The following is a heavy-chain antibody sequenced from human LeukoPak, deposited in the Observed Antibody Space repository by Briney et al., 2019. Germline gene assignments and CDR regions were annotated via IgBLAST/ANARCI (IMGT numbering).Heavy chain of an antibody. CDR3: AKDPNDDSNGYYYKGYFDS. D-gene: IGHD3-22*01. Sequence: GGSLRLSCAASGFTFSSYAMGWVRQAPGKGLEWVSTISGSGGSRYYADSVKGRFTISRDRSKNTLYLQMNSLRAEDTAVYYCAKDPNDDSNGYYYKGYFDSWGQGTLVTVSS. J-gene: IGHJ4*02. CDR2: ISGSGGSR. V-gene: IGHV3-23*01. CDR1: GFTFSSYA.